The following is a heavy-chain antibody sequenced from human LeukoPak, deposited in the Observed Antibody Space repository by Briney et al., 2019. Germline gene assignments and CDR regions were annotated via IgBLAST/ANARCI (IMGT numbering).Heavy chain of an antibody. CDR3: ARIYCSGGSCYSTWFDP. Sequence: SETLSLTCIVSGGSISSSSYYWGWIRQPPGKGLEWIGSIYYSGSTYYNPSLKSRVTISVDTSKNQFSLTLSSVTAGDTAVYFCARIYCSGGSCYSTWFDPWGQGTLVTVSS. V-gene: IGHV4-39*07. CDR1: GGSISSSSYY. CDR2: IYYSGST. J-gene: IGHJ5*02. D-gene: IGHD2-15*01.